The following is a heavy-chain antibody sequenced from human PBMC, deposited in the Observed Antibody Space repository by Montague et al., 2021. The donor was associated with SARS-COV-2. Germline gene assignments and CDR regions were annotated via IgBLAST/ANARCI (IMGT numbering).Heavy chain of an antibody. CDR3: ARDFVVRGVSYGMDV. V-gene: IGHV4-61*02. J-gene: IGHJ6*02. D-gene: IGHD3-10*02. CDR1: GGSISSGSYY. CDR2: IYTSGST. Sequence: TLSLTCTVSGGSISSGSYYWSWIRQPAGKGLEWIGSIYTSGSTNYNPSLKSRVTISVDTSKNQFSLKLSSVTAADTAVYYCARDFVVRGVSYGMDVWGQGTTVTVSS.